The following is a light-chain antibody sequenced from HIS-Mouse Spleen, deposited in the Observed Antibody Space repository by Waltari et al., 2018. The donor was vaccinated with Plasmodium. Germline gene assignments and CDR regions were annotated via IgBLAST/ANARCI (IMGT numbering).Light chain of an antibody. Sequence: QSALTQPPSASGSPEQSVTISCTGTSSDVGGSNYVPWYQQHPGKAPKLMIYEVSKRPSGVPDRFSGSKSGNTASLTVSGLQAEDEADYYCSSYAGSNNVVFGGGTKLTVL. V-gene: IGLV2-8*01. CDR3: SSYAGSNNVV. CDR1: SSDVGGSNY. J-gene: IGLJ2*01. CDR2: EVS.